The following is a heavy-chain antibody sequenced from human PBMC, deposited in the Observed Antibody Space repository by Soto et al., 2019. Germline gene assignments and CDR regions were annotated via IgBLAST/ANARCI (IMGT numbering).Heavy chain of an antibody. V-gene: IGHV4-61*01. Sequence: SETLSLTCTVSGGSVSSGSYYWSWIRQPPGKGLEWIGYIYYSGSTNYNPSLKSRVTISVDTSKNQFSLKLSSVTAADTAVYCCASVKSYDSSGYYRYFDEWGQGTPVIVSS. D-gene: IGHD3-22*01. J-gene: IGHJ4*02. CDR1: GGSVSSGSYY. CDR3: ASVKSYDSSGYYRYFDE. CDR2: IYYSGST.